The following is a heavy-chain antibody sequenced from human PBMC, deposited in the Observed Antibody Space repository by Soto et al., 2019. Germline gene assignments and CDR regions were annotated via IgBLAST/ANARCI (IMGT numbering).Heavy chain of an antibody. D-gene: IGHD2-15*01. CDR1: GFTFSSYG. CDR3: ASEYCSGGRCYYYGMDV. Sequence: QVQLVESGGGVVQPGRSLRLSCAASGFTFSSYGMHWVRQAPGKGLEWVAVIWYDGSKKYYADSVKGRFTISRDNSKNTLYLQMNSPRAEDTAVYYCASEYCSGGRCYYYGMDVWGQGTTVTVSS. V-gene: IGHV3-33*01. CDR2: IWYDGSKK. J-gene: IGHJ6*02.